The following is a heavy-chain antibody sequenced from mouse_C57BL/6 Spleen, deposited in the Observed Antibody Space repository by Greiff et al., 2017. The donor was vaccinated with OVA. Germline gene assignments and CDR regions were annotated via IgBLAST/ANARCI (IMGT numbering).Heavy chain of an antibody. V-gene: IGHV3-6*01. CDR2: ISYDGSN. Sequence: EVQVVESGPGLVKPSQSLSLTCSVTGYSITSGYYWNWIRQFPGNKLEWMGYISYDGSNNYNPSLKNRISITRDTSKNQFFLKLNSVTTEDTATYYCAREGPGYAMDYWGQGTSVTVSS. D-gene: IGHD3-3*01. CDR1: GYSITSGYY. J-gene: IGHJ4*01. CDR3: AREGPGYAMDY.